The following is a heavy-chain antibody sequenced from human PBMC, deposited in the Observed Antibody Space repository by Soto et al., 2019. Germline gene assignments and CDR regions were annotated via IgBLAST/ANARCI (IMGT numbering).Heavy chain of an antibody. J-gene: IGHJ3*02. D-gene: IGHD3-3*01. CDR1: GFTFSSYW. CDR2: IKQDGSEK. V-gene: IGHV3-7*01. CDR3: ARDQEDRITIFGVVINDAFDI. Sequence: PGGSLRLSCAASGFTFSSYWMSWVRQAPGKGLEWVANIKQDGSEKYYVDSVKGRFTISRDNAKNSLYLQMNSLRAEDTAVYYCARDQEDRITIFGVVINDAFDIWGQGTMVTVSS.